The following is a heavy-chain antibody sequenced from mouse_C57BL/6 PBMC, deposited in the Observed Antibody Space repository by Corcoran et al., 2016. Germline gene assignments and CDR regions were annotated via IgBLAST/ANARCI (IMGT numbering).Heavy chain of an antibody. CDR2: IYPGSGNT. D-gene: IGHD2-1*01. J-gene: IGHJ2*01. CDR3: ARNYGKGGVDY. CDR1: GYSFTSYY. V-gene: IGHV1-66*01. Sequence: QVQLQQSGPELVKPGASVKISCKASGYSFTSYYIHWVKQRPGQGLEWIGWIYPGSGNTKYNEKFKGKATLTADTSSSTAYMQLSSLTSEDSAVYYCARNYGKGGVDYWGQGTTLTVSS.